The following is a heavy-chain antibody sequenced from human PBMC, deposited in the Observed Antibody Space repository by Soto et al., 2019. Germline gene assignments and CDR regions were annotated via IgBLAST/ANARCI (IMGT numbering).Heavy chain of an antibody. Sequence: SDTVSLTCTVCGYSISSGSYWAWIRQPPGKGPEWIASIYHGGTTFYNPSLKSRITISVDTSNNQFSLKLTPVTAADTAVYYCARVHVMVVAGSTFDYWGHGTLVTVSS. CDR3: ARVHVMVVAGSTFDY. D-gene: IGHD6-19*01. J-gene: IGHJ4*01. V-gene: IGHV4-38-2*02. CDR2: IYHGGTT. CDR1: GYSISSGSY.